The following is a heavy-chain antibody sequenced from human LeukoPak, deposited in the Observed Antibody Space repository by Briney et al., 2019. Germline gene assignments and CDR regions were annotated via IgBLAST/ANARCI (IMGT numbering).Heavy chain of an antibody. J-gene: IGHJ5*02. Sequence: SETLSLTCIVSGGSITNSDYYWGWIRQPPGKGLEWIGSIYYSGNTYYNPSLKSRVTISVGTSKNQFSLKLTSATAADTAVYYCARGGDSGSFAATSRCWFDPWGRGTLVTVSS. V-gene: IGHV4-39*07. CDR1: GGSITNSDYY. D-gene: IGHD1-26*01. CDR3: ARGGDSGSFAATSRCWFDP. CDR2: IYYSGNT.